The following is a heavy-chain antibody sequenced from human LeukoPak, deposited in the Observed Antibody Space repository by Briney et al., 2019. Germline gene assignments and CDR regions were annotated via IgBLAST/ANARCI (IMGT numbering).Heavy chain of an antibody. CDR1: GFTFSSYE. J-gene: IGHJ4*02. D-gene: IGHD3-10*01. Sequence: PGGSLRLSCAASGFTFSSYEMNWVRQAPGKGLEWVSHTSSSGSSIYYADSVKGRFTISRDNAKNSLYLQMNSLRAEDTAVYYCARASSFDYWGQGTLVTVSS. CDR3: ARASSFDY. CDR2: TSSSGSSI. V-gene: IGHV3-48*03.